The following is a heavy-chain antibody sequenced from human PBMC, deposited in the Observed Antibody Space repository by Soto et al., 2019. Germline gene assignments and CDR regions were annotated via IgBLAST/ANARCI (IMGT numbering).Heavy chain of an antibody. D-gene: IGHD2-15*01. CDR3: ARLGLLHGMDV. J-gene: IGHJ6*02. Sequence: QVQVVESGGGVVQPGRSLRLSCAASGFTFSSYAMHGVRQAPGKGLEWVALISYDGSNKYYADSVKGRFAISRDNSKNTLYLQMTSLRAEDTAVYYCARLGLLHGMDVWGQGTTVTVSS. CDR1: GFTFSSYA. V-gene: IGHV3-30*09. CDR2: ISYDGSNK.